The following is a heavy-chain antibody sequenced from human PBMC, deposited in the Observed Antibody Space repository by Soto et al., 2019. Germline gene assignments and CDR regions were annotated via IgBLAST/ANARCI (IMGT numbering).Heavy chain of an antibody. V-gene: IGHV6-1*01. CDR2: TYYRSKWYN. CDR1: GDSVSSNSAA. D-gene: IGHD3-10*01. J-gene: IGHJ4*02. Sequence: TLSLTCAISGDSVSSNSAAWNWIRQSPSRGLEWLGRTYYRSKWYNDYAVSVKSRITINPDTSKNQFSLQLNSVTPEDTAVYYCARDKRTVRGVIMDYWGQGTLVTVSS. CDR3: ARDKRTVRGVIMDY.